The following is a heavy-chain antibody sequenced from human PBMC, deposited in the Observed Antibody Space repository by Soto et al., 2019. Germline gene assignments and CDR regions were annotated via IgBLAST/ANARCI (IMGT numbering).Heavy chain of an antibody. Sequence: EVQLVESGGGPVRPGGSLKLSCAASGFNFRTYSLSWVRQAPGKGLEWVASISSSAVYIDYADSVKGRFTISRDNANNSLYLQMNSLRAEDTATYYCVRDGLDYYDTERLYFDNWGQGTLVTVSS. CDR2: ISSSAVYI. J-gene: IGHJ4*02. V-gene: IGHV3-21*01. D-gene: IGHD3-22*01. CDR3: VRDGLDYYDTERLYFDN. CDR1: GFNFRTYS.